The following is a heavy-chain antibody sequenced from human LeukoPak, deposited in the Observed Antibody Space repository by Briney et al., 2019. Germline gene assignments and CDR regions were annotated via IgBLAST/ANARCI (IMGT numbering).Heavy chain of an antibody. V-gene: IGHV3-30*18. CDR3: AKDLTIPASGYYYGSGSYHY. CDR2: ISYDGSNK. CDR1: GLTFSSYG. Sequence: GGSLRLSCAASGLTFSSYGMHWVRQAPGKGLEWVAVISYDGSNKYYADSVKGRFTISRDNSKNTLYLQMNSLRAEDTAVYYCAKDLTIPASGYYYGSGSYHYWGQGTLVTVSS. J-gene: IGHJ4*02. D-gene: IGHD3-10*01.